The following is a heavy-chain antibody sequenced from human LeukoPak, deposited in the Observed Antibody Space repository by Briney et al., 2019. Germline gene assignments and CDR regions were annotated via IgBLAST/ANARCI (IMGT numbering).Heavy chain of an antibody. CDR3: GRDPKLGIRGYTYGYIDF. V-gene: IGHV7-4-1*02. CDR1: GYTFTSYA. D-gene: IGHD5-18*01. J-gene: IGHJ4*02. CDR2: INTDTGNP. Sequence: ASVKVSCKASGYTFTSYAMNWVRQAPGQGLEWMGWINTDTGNPTYAQGFFTGRYVFSLDTSVNTAYLQITGLKADDTAVYYCGRDPKLGIRGYTYGYIDFWGQGTLVTVAS.